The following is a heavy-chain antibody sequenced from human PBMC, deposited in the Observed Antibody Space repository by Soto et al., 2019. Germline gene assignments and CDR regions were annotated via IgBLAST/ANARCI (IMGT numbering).Heavy chain of an antibody. J-gene: IGHJ3*02. V-gene: IGHV4-59*01. CDR3: ARVWGSAFDI. Sequence: QVQLQESGPGLVKPSETLSLTCTVSGGSISSYYWSWIRQPPGKGLEWIGYIYYSGSTNYNPSLKSRVTISVDPSKNQFSLKLSSVAAADTAVYFCARVWGSAFDIWGQGTMVTVSS. D-gene: IGHD7-27*01. CDR1: GGSISSYY. CDR2: IYYSGST.